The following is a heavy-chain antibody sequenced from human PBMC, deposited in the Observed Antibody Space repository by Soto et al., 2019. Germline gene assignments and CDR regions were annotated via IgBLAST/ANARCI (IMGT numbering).Heavy chain of an antibody. Sequence: PGGSLRLSCAASGFTFSSYSMNWVRQAPGKGLEWISYISTTSSSIYYADSVKGRFTISRDNAKNSLFLQMNSLRAEDTAVYYCAKGRRSKTVTTGGYAWFDPWGQGTLVTVSS. D-gene: IGHD4-4*01. CDR1: GFTFSSYS. J-gene: IGHJ5*02. CDR3: AKGRRSKTVTTGGYAWFDP. V-gene: IGHV3-48*01. CDR2: ISTTSSSI.